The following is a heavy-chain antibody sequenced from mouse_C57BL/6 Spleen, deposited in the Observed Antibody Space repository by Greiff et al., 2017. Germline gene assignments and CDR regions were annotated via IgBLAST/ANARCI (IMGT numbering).Heavy chain of an antibody. J-gene: IGHJ4*01. CDR2: IYPRSGNT. Sequence: VQLQQSGAELARPGASVKLSCKASGYTFTSYGISWVKQRTGQGLEWIGEIYPRSGNTYYNEKFKGKATLTADNSSSTAYMELRSLTSEDSAVYFCARQQSPMDDWGQGTSVTVSS. CDR3: ARQQSPMDD. D-gene: IGHD6-1*01. CDR1: GYTFTSYG. V-gene: IGHV1-81*01.